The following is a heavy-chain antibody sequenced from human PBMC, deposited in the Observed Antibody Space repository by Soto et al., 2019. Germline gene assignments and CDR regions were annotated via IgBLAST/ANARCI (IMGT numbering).Heavy chain of an antibody. CDR1: GGSIINYY. Sequence: PSETLSLTCTVSGGSIINYYWSWTRQPPGKGLEWIGYIYYSGGTNYNPSLKSRVTISVDTSQNQFSLKLSSVTAADTAVYYCARDSYDSSGYFRGFDYWGQGAPVTVS. J-gene: IGHJ4*02. V-gene: IGHV4-59*01. CDR2: IYYSGGT. D-gene: IGHD3-22*01. CDR3: ARDSYDSSGYFRGFDY.